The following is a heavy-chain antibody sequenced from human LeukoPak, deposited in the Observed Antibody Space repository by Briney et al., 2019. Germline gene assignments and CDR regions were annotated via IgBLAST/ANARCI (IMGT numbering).Heavy chain of an antibody. Sequence: GGSLRLSCAASGFTFSSYAMSWVRQAPGKGLEWVSAISGSGGSTYYADSVKGRFTISRDNSKSTLYLQMNSLRAEDTAVYYCAKDRGPYSSGWYGHNWFDPWGQGTLVTVSS. D-gene: IGHD6-19*01. V-gene: IGHV3-23*01. CDR1: GFTFSSYA. J-gene: IGHJ5*02. CDR2: ISGSGGST. CDR3: AKDRGPYSSGWYGHNWFDP.